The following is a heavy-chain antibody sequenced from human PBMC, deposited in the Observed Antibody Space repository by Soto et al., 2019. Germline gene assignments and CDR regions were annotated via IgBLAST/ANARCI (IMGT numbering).Heavy chain of an antibody. D-gene: IGHD5-12*01. CDR1: GFTFSSYS. CDR3: ARGLVATSYYYYYGMDV. J-gene: IGHJ6*02. Sequence: PGGSLRLSCAASGFTFSSYSMNWVRQAPGKGLEWVSSISSSSSYIYYADSVKGRFTISRDNAKNSLYLQMNSLRAEDTAVYYCARGLVATSYYYYYGMDVWGQGTTVTVSS. CDR2: ISSSSSYI. V-gene: IGHV3-21*01.